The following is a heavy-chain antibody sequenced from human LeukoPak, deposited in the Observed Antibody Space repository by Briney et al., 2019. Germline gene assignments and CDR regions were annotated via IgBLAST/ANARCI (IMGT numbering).Heavy chain of an antibody. D-gene: IGHD2-21*02. V-gene: IGHV4-34*01. CDR3: ARFSRTAPFDY. Sequence: SETLSLTCAVYGGSFSGYYWSWIRQPPGKGLEWIGEINHSGSTNYNPSLKSRVTISVDTSKNQFSLKLSSVTAADKAVYYCARFSRTAPFDYWGQGTLVTVSS. CDR2: INHSGST. CDR1: GGSFSGYY. J-gene: IGHJ4*02.